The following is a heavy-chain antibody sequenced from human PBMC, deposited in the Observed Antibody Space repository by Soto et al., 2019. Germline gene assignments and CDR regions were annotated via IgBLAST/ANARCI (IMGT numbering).Heavy chain of an antibody. CDR2: IIPIFGTA. J-gene: IGHJ4*02. Sequence: SVKVSCKASGGTFSSYAISWVGQAPGEGLEWMGGIIPIFGTANYAQKFQGRVTITADESTSTAYMELSSLRSEDTAVYYCARFRGNYYDSSGYAPLDYWGQGTLVTVSS. V-gene: IGHV1-69*13. CDR1: GGTFSSYA. CDR3: ARFRGNYYDSSGYAPLDY. D-gene: IGHD3-22*01.